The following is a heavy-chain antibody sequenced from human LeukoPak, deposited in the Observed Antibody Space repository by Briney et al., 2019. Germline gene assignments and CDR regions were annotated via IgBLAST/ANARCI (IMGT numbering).Heavy chain of an antibody. D-gene: IGHD1-26*01. Sequence: GGSLRLSCAASGFTFSSYAMSWVRQAPGKGLQWVSAMWSRGGTYYGDSVKGRFTISRDNSKNTLYLQMNSLRAEDTALYYCAKDPIVFNSGNYYLGTFDIWGQGTMVTVSS. V-gene: IGHV3-23*01. CDR3: AKDPIVFNSGNYYLGTFDI. CDR1: GFTFSSYA. J-gene: IGHJ3*02. CDR2: MWSRGGT.